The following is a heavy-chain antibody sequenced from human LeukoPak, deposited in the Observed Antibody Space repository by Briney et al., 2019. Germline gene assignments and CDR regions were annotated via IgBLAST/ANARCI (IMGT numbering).Heavy chain of an antibody. CDR1: GFTFSSYG. CDR2: IRYDGSNK. Sequence: PGGSLRLSCAASGFTFSSYGMHWVRQAPGKGLEWVAFIRYDGSNKYYADSVKGRFTISRGNSKNTLYLQMNSLRAEDTAVYYCAAPTGGIVGWLVLDFDYWGQGTLVTVSS. V-gene: IGHV3-30*02. CDR3: AAPTGGIVGWLVLDFDY. D-gene: IGHD6-19*01. J-gene: IGHJ4*02.